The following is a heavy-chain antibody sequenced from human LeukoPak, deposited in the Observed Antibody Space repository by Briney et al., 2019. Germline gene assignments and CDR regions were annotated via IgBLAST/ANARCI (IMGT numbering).Heavy chain of an antibody. CDR3: ARVEFSSGLYSYYYTDV. V-gene: IGHV4-59*01. D-gene: IGHD6-19*01. Sequence: PSGSLSLSCAASGFSFSSYYLSWIRQPPGKGLEWVGYIYYGGSTNYNPALKNGVTTSVDTSKNQCSLKLRSVTAADTAVYYCARVEFSSGLYSYYYTDVWGKGTTVSPSS. J-gene: IGHJ6*03. CDR1: GFSFSSYY. CDR2: IYYGGST.